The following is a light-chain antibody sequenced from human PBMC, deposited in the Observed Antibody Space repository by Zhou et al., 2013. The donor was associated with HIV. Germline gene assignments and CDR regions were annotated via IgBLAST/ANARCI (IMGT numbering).Light chain of an antibody. CDR3: QQYHSYPYT. V-gene: IGKV1-5*03. J-gene: IGKJ2*01. Sequence: DIQLTQSPSTLSASVGDRVSITCRASQNISNFLVWYQQKPGKAPQLLIHKASSLESGVPSRFSGSGSGTEFTLTISDLQPDDFATYYCQQYHSYPYTFGQGTRLEIK. CDR1: QNISNF. CDR2: KAS.